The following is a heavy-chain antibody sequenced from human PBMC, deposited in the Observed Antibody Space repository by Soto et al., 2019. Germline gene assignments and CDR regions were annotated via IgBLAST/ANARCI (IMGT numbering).Heavy chain of an antibody. J-gene: IGHJ4*02. CDR1: GFTFSSYA. Sequence: PGGSLRLSCAASGFTFSSYAMHWVRQAPGKGLEWVAVISYDGSNKYYADSVKGRFTISRDNSKNTLYVQMTSLRAEDTAFYYCARGLQSLFDYWGQGTLVTVSS. CDR2: ISYDGSNK. V-gene: IGHV3-30-3*01. CDR3: ARGLQSLFDY.